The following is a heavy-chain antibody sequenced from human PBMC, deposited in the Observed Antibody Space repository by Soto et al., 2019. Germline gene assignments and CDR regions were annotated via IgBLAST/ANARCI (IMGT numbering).Heavy chain of an antibody. Sequence: ASVKVSCKASGYTFTSYGISWVRQAPGQGLEWMGWISAYNGNTNYAQKLQGRVTMTTDTSTSTAYMELRSLRSDDTAVYYCASPTEHSGRYLDVYYFDYWGQGTLVTVSS. V-gene: IGHV1-18*01. CDR3: ASPTEHSGRYLDVYYFDY. CDR2: ISAYNGNT. J-gene: IGHJ4*02. D-gene: IGHD1-26*01. CDR1: GYTFTSYG.